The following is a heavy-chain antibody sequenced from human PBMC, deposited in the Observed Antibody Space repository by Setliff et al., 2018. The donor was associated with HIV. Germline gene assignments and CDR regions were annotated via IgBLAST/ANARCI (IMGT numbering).Heavy chain of an antibody. CDR2: ISSNGGST. CDR3: VTGRAWELLRAFDI. Sequence: HWVRQAPGKGLEYVSAISSNGGSTHYADSVKGRFTISRDNSKNTLYLQMSSLRAEDTAVYYWVTGRAWELLRAFDIWGQGTMVTVSS. V-gene: IGHV3-64D*09. J-gene: IGHJ3*02. D-gene: IGHD1-26*01.